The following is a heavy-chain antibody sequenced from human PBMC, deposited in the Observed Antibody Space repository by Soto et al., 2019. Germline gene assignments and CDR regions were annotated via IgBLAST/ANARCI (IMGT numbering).Heavy chain of an antibody. CDR2: IYPGDSDT. D-gene: IGHD6-13*01. J-gene: IGHJ5*02. CDR3: ARNLNSSSWYSRGYWFDP. CDR1: GYSFTSYW. Sequence: GESLKISCKGSGYSFTSYWIGWVRQMPGKGLEWMGIIYPGDSDTRYSPSFQGQVTISADKSISTAYLQWSSLKASDTAMYYCARNLNSSSWYSRGYWFDPWGQGTLVTVSS. V-gene: IGHV5-51*01.